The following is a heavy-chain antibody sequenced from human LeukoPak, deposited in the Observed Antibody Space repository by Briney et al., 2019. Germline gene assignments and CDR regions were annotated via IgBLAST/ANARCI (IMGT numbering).Heavy chain of an antibody. V-gene: IGHV1-69*13. CDR2: IIPIFGTA. J-gene: IGHJ5*02. CDR3: ARAPAGMVRGVHKNWFDP. CDR1: GGTFSSYA. D-gene: IGHD3-10*01. Sequence: SVKVSCKASGGTFSSYAISWVRQAPGQGLEWVGGIIPIFGTANYAQKFQGRVTITADESTSTAYMELSSLRSEDTAVYYCARAPAGMVRGVHKNWFDPWGQGTLVTVSS.